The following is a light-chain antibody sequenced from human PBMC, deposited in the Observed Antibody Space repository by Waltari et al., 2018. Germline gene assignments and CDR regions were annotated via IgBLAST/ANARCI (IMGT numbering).Light chain of an antibody. CDR1: SRDVGAYNY. J-gene: IGLJ2*01. Sequence: QSALTQPASVSGSPGPSLTISCTGTSRDVGAYNYVSWYQQHPGKAPKLMIYEVGNRPSGVSTRFSGSKSGNTASLTISGLQAEDEADYYCSSYTSSSTLVVFGGGTKLTVL. CDR3: SSYTSSSTLVV. CDR2: EVG. V-gene: IGLV2-14*01.